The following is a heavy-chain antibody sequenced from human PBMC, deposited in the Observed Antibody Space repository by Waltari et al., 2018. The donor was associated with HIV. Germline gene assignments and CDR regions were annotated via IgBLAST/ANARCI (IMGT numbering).Heavy chain of an antibody. J-gene: IGHJ6*02. CDR2: INHSGST. CDR3: ARPLEAPVGGGMDV. V-gene: IGHV4-34*01. Sequence: QVQLQQWGAGLLKPSETPSLTCAVYGGSFSGYYWSWIRQPPGKGLEWIVEINHSGSTNYNPSRKSLVTISVDTSKNQFSLKLSSVTAADTAVYYGARPLEAPVGGGMDVWGQGTTVTVSS. CDR1: GGSFSGYY. D-gene: IGHD2-15*01.